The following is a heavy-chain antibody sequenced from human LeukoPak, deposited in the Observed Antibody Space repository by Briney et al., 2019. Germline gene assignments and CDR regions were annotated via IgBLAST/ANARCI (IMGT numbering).Heavy chain of an antibody. CDR3: AKDPAQDGYNRYYYYYYMDV. CDR1: GFTFSSYW. V-gene: IGHV3-74*01. J-gene: IGHJ6*03. CDR2: INSDGSTT. Sequence: SGGSLRLSCAASGFTFSSYWMHWVRQAPGRGLVWVSRINSDGSTTSYADSVKGRFTISRDNAKNTLYLQMNSLRAEDTAVYYCAKDPAQDGYNRYYYYYYMDVWGKGTTVTISS. D-gene: IGHD5-24*01.